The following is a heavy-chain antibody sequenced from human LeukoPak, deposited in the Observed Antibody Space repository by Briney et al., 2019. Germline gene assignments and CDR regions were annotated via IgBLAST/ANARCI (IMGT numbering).Heavy chain of an antibody. CDR3: AREGLGG. CDR1: GGSSSGYY. D-gene: IGHD3-16*01. Sequence: SETLSLTCAVYGGSSSGYYWSWIRQPPGKGLEWIGEINHSGSTNYNPSLKSRVTISVDTSKNQFSLKLSSVTAADTAVYYCAREGLGGWGQGTLVTVSS. V-gene: IGHV4-34*01. J-gene: IGHJ4*02. CDR2: INHSGST.